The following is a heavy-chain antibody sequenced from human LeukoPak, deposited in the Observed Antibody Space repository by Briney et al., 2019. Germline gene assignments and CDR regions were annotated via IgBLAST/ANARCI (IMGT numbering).Heavy chain of an antibody. CDR2: INPNSGGT. CDR3: ATGGSSWYVRGSWFDP. Sequence: GASVKVSCKASGYTLTSYGISWVRQAPGQGLEWMGWINPNSGGTNYAQKFQGRVTMTRDTSISTAYMELSRLRSDDTAVYYCATGGSSWYVRGSWFDPWGQGTLVTVSS. V-gene: IGHV1-2*02. CDR1: GYTLTSYG. D-gene: IGHD6-13*01. J-gene: IGHJ5*02.